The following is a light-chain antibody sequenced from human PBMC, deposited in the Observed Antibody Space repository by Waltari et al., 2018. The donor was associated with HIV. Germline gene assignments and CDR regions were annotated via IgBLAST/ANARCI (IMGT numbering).Light chain of an antibody. Sequence: QSALTQPASVSGSPGQSITISCTGTSSDVGGYNYVSWYQQHPGKAPKLMIYEVSNGPPGVFNRFSGPNSGNPASLPTSGLQAENGVDYYCSLYTGSSPWVFGGGTKLTVL. V-gene: IGLV2-14*01. J-gene: IGLJ3*02. CDR3: SLYTGSSPWV. CDR2: EVS. CDR1: SSDVGGYNY.